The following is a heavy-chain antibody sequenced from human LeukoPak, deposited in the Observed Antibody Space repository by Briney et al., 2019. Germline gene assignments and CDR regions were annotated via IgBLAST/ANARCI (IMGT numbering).Heavy chain of an antibody. V-gene: IGHV3-21*04. Sequence: PGGSLRLSCTDSRFSFSSYWMNWVRQAPGKGLEWVSSISSSSSYIYCADSVKGRFTISRDNAKNSLYLQLNSLRAEDTAVYYCARDKTTVVTRRVADYWGQGTLVTVSS. CDR3: ARDKTTVVTRRVADY. CDR1: RFSFSSYW. J-gene: IGHJ4*02. CDR2: ISSSSSYI. D-gene: IGHD4-23*01.